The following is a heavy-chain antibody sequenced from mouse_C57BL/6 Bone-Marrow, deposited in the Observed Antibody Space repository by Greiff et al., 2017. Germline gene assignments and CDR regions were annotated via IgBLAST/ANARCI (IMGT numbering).Heavy chain of an antibody. J-gene: IGHJ3*01. CDR1: GFTFSDYG. V-gene: IGHV5-17*01. Sequence: EVQGVESGGGLVKPGGSLKLSCAASGFTFSDYGMHWVRQAPEKGLEWVAYISSGSSTIYYADTVKGRFTISRDNAKNTLFLQMTSLRSEDTAMYYCARSYPAWLAYWGQGTLVTVSA. CDR2: ISSGSSTI. CDR3: ARSYPAWLAY.